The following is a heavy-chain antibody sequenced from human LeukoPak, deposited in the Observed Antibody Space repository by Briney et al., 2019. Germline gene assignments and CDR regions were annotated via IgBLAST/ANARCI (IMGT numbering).Heavy chain of an antibody. J-gene: IGHJ2*01. D-gene: IGHD3-3*01. CDR2: ISGSGGST. CDR3: AKTYYDFWSGYEHFDL. V-gene: IGHV3-23*01. Sequence: GGSLRLSCAASGFTFSSYAMSWVRQAPGKGLEWVSAISGSGGSTYYADSVKGRFTISRDNSKNTLYLQMNSLRAEDTAVYYRAKTYYDFWSGYEHFDLWGRGTLVTVSS. CDR1: GFTFSSYA.